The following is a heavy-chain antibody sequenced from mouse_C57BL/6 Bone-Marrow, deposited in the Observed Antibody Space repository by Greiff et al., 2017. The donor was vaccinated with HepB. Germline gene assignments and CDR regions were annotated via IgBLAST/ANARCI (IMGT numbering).Heavy chain of an antibody. J-gene: IGHJ2*01. V-gene: IGHV1-59*01. CDR1: GYTFTSYW. D-gene: IGHD2-5*01. Sequence: VQLQQPGAELVRPGTSVKLSCKASGYTFTSYWMHWVKQRPGQGLEWIGVIDPSDSYTNYNQKFKGKATLTVDTSSSTAYMQLSSLTSEDSAVYYCARRYYYSNHPYYFDYWGQGTTLTVSS. CDR2: IDPSDSYT. CDR3: ARRYYYSNHPYYFDY.